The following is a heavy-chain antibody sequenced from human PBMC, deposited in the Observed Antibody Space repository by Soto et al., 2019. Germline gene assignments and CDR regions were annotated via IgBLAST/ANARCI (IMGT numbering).Heavy chain of an antibody. J-gene: IGHJ6*03. D-gene: IGHD3-10*01. CDR1: GYSFTSHG. CDR3: ARMVRGSNIDYYHYMDV. CDR2: ISASNGDT. V-gene: IGHV1-18*01. Sequence: QVQLVQSGAEVKKPGASVKVSCKASGYSFTSHGISWVRQAPGQGLEWMAWISASNGDTNYAQKFQGRVTVTTDTSTSTGYMELRSLRSEDTAVYYFARMVRGSNIDYYHYMDVWGKGTTVTVSS.